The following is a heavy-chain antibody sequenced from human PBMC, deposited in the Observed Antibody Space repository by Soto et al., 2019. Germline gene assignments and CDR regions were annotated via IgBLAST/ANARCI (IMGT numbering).Heavy chain of an antibody. J-gene: IGHJ4*02. CDR3: ARDYYYDGKGYFDY. CDR2: ISYDGNNK. D-gene: IGHD3-22*01. V-gene: IGHV3-30-3*01. Sequence: QVQLVEYGGGVVQPGRSLRLSCAASGFTFSSFAMHWVRQAPGKGLEWVAIISYDGNNKYYAGSVKGRFTISRDNSKNTLYLQMNSLRPEDTAVYYCARDYYYDGKGYFDYWVQGTLVTVSS. CDR1: GFTFSSFA.